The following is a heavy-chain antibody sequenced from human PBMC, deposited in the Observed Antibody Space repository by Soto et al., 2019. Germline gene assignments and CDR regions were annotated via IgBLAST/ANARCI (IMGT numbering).Heavy chain of an antibody. D-gene: IGHD3-3*01. CDR3: ATRITVFGLLIPPFDP. V-gene: IGHV4-34*01. CDR2: INHTGGT. Sequence: SETLSLTCAVYGGSVNGYYWNWIRQPPGKGLEWIGEINHTGGTHYNPSLKNRVTMSVDTSKNQFSLRLSSVTAADTAIYYCATRITVFGLLIPPFDPWGQGTQVTVSS. J-gene: IGHJ5*02. CDR1: GGSVNGYY.